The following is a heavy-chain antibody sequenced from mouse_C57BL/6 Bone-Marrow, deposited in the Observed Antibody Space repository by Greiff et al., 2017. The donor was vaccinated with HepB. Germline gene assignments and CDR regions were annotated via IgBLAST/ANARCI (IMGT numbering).Heavy chain of an antibody. CDR3: AKGGLPFYAMDY. D-gene: IGHD2-2*01. CDR2: IWRGGST. J-gene: IGHJ4*01. Sequence: VQVVESGPGLVQPSQSLSITCTVSGFSLTSYGVHWVRQSPGKGLEWLGVIWRGGSTDYNAAFMSRLSITKDNSKSQVFFKMNSLQADDTAIYYCAKGGLPFYAMDYWGQGTSVTVSS. V-gene: IGHV2-5*01. CDR1: GFSLTSYG.